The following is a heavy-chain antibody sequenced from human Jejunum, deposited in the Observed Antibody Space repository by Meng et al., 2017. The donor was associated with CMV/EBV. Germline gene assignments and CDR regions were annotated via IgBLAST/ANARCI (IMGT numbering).Heavy chain of an antibody. J-gene: IGHJ4*02. CDR2: INSDGST. V-gene: IGHV3-74*01. CDR3: ARGRVACNDVRCHRGGLDH. CDR1: FSKYW. D-gene: IGHD1-1*01. Sequence: FSKYWMNWVRQAPGKGLVWVSRINSDGSTTYADFVKGRFTMSRDNAKNTVYLQMSSLRDEDTAVYYCARGRVACNDVRCHRGGLDHWGQGSLVTVSS.